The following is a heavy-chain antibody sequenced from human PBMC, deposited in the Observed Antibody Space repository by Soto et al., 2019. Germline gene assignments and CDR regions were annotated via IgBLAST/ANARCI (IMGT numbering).Heavy chain of an antibody. V-gene: IGHV1-18*01. Sequence: ASVKVSCKSSGYTFTCYGISWVRQAPGQGLEWMGWISAYNGNTNYAQKLQGRVTMTTDTSTSTAYMELRGLRSDDTAVYYCARDYAGSRSYYYYGMDVWGQGTTVTVSS. CDR3: ARDYAGSRSYYYYGMDV. J-gene: IGHJ6*02. CDR1: GYTFTCYG. CDR2: ISAYNGNT. D-gene: IGHD2-15*01.